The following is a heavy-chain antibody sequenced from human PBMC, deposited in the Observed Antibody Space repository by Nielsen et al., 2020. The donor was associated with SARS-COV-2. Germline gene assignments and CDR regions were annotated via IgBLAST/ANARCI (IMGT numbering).Heavy chain of an antibody. J-gene: IGHJ4*02. V-gene: IGHV4-39*01. CDR3: ARQSRWLANFDY. D-gene: IGHD6-19*01. CDR1: GGSMSNSNYY. CDR2: IHYTGST. Sequence: SETLSLTCTVSGGSMSNSNYYWGWIRQPPGRGLEWIGGIHYTGSTYYNPSLTSRATISVDTSKKQFSLRLSSVTAADTAVYYCARQSRWLANFDYWGQGTLVTDSS.